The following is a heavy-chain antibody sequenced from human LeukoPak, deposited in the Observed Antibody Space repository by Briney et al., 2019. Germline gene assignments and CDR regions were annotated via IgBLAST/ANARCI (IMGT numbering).Heavy chain of an antibody. CDR3: AKDERAGRSGWQFDY. CDR1: GFAFSSYA. J-gene: IGHJ4*02. V-gene: IGHV3-23*01. Sequence: GGSLRLSCAASGFAFSSYAMTWVRQAPGKGLEWVSAISGSGGSYNTYYADSVKGRFTISRDNSKSTLSLQMNSLRAEDTAVYYCAKDERAGRSGWQFDYWGQGTLVTVSS. D-gene: IGHD6-19*01. CDR2: ISGSGGSYNT.